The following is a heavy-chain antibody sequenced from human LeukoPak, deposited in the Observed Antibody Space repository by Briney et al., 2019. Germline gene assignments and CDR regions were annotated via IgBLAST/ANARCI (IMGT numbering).Heavy chain of an antibody. CDR1: GFTFSYYG. V-gene: IGHV3-30*02. D-gene: IGHD6-19*01. J-gene: IGHJ4*02. CDR3: ARGKPKQWLVHRHFDY. Sequence: PGGSLRLSCAASGFTFSYYGMHWVRQAPGKGLEWVAFIRSDGSNKYYADFVKGRFTISRDSSKNTLFLQMNSLRPEDTAVYYCARGKPKQWLVHRHFDYWGQGTLVTVSS. CDR2: IRSDGSNK.